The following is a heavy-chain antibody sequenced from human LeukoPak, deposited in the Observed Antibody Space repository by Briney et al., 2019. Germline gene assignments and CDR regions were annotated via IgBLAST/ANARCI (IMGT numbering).Heavy chain of an antibody. CDR1: GFTLDDYA. J-gene: IGHJ5*02. Sequence: PGGSLRLSCAASGFTLDDYAMHWVRHAPGKGLEWVSGISWNSGSIGYADSVKGRFTISRDNAKNSLYLQMNSLRAEDTALYYCAKGRDKYQLLSKNWFDPWGQGTLVTVSS. CDR3: AKGRDKYQLLSKNWFDP. CDR2: ISWNSGSI. D-gene: IGHD2-2*01. V-gene: IGHV3-9*01.